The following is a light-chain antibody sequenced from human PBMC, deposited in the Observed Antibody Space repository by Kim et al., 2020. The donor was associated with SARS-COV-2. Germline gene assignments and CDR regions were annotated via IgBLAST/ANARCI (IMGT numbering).Light chain of an antibody. Sequence: WSPGEGAPLSGRASQGVTSSYLAWNRQKPGQVPRLLIYGASSRATGFPDRLSGSGSGTVFTLTISSLEREDCAVYHCQLYGTSPYTFGQGTKLEI. CDR2: GAS. J-gene: IGKJ2*01. CDR3: QLYGTSPYT. CDR1: QGVTSSY. V-gene: IGKV3-20*01.